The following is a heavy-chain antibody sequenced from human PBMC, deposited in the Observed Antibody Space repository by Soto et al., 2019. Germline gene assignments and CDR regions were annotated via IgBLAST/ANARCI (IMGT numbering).Heavy chain of an antibody. J-gene: IGHJ4*02. D-gene: IGHD3-22*01. CDR1: GYTLTELS. CDR2: FDPEDGET. CDR3: ATSYYYDSSGRNSPFDY. Sequence: GASVKVSCKVSGYTLTELSMHWVRQAPGKGLEWMGGFDPEDGETIYAQNFQGRVTMTEDSSTDTAYMELSSLRSEDTAVYYCATSYYYDSSGRNSPFDYCGQGTLVTVSS. V-gene: IGHV1-24*01.